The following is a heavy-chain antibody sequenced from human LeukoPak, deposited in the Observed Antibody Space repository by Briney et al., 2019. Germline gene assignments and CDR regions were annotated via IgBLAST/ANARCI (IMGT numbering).Heavy chain of an antibody. Sequence: ASVKVSCKASGYTFTSYGISWVRQAPGQGLEWMGWIIAYNGNTNYAQKLQGRVTMTTDTSTSTAYMELRSLRSDDTAVYYCARGTYYYDSSGYSYIDYWGQGTLVTVSS. J-gene: IGHJ4*02. CDR2: IIAYNGNT. CDR3: ARGTYYYDSSGYSYIDY. V-gene: IGHV1-18*01. CDR1: GYTFTSYG. D-gene: IGHD3-22*01.